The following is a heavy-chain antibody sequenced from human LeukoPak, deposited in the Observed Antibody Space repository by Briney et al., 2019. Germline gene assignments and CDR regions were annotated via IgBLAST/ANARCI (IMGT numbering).Heavy chain of an antibody. V-gene: IGHV3-30*04. J-gene: IGHJ4*02. D-gene: IGHD3-10*01. CDR3: ARVGFGESPFDY. Sequence: GGSLRLSCAASGFTFSSYAMHWVRQAPGKGLEWVAVISYDGSNKYYADSVKGRFTISRDNSKNTLYLQMNSPRAEDTAVYYCARVGFGESPFDYWGQGTLVTVSS. CDR2: ISYDGSNK. CDR1: GFTFSSYA.